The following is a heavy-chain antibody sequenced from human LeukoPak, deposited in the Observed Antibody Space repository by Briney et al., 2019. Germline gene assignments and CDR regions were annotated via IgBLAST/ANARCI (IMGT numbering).Heavy chain of an antibody. CDR1: GYTFTSYD. V-gene: IGHV1-8*01. Sequence: ASVKVSCKASGYTFTSYDINWVRQAPGQGLEWMGWMNPNNGNTGYAQKFQGRVTMTSSTSTGTAYMELSSLRSEDTAVDYCARTDYHDTSGASNWFDPWGQGTLVTVSS. J-gene: IGHJ5*02. CDR2: MNPNNGNT. CDR3: ARTDYHDTSGASNWFDP. D-gene: IGHD3-22*01.